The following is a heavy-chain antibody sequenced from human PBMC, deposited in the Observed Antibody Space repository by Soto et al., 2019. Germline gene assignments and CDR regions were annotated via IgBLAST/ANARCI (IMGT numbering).Heavy chain of an antibody. Sequence: SETLSLTCNVSGVSISSDDYYWSWIRQPPGKGLEWIGYIYDSGSSYYNPSLQSRVTISVDTSKNQFSLKLSSVTAADTAVYYCASGEYSSFGFRFDPWGQGTLVTVSS. CDR1: GVSISSDDYY. V-gene: IGHV4-30-4*01. D-gene: IGHD6-6*01. CDR2: IYDSGSS. CDR3: ASGEYSSFGFRFDP. J-gene: IGHJ5*02.